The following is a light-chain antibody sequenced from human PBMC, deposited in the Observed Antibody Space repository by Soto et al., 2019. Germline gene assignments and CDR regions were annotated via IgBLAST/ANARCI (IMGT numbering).Light chain of an antibody. CDR1: QSLSNIY. V-gene: IGKV3-20*01. Sequence: EIVLTQSPGTLSLSPGERVTLSCRASQSLSNIYLAWYQQKPGQAPRVLIYGVSTRATGIPDRFSGSGSGTDFTLTISRLEPEDFAVYYCQQYGTLPFTFGPGTKVDIK. J-gene: IGKJ3*01. CDR3: QQYGTLPFT. CDR2: GVS.